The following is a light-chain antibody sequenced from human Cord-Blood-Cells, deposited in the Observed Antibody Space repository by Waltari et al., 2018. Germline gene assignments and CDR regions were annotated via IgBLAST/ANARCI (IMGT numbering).Light chain of an antibody. CDR2: LGS. V-gene: IGKV2-28*01. CDR1: QSLLHSNGYNY. Sequence: DIVMTQSPLPLPVTPGEPPSITCRPSQSLLHSNGYNYLDWYLQKPGQSPQLLIYLGSNRASGVPDRFSGSGSGTDFTLKISRVEAEDVGVYYCMQALQTPTFGGGTKVEIK. CDR3: MQALQTPT. J-gene: IGKJ4*01.